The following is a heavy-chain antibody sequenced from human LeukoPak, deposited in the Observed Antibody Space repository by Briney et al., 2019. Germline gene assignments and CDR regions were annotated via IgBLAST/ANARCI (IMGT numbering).Heavy chain of an antibody. V-gene: IGHV3-23*01. J-gene: IGHJ4*02. Sequence: PGGSLRLSCAASGFTFNTYAMNWVRQAPGKGLESFSSISGSGENTYYADSVKGRFTISRDNSKNTLSLQMNSLRAEDTAVYYCAKGSVNYDILTGSYFAYWGQGPLVTVSS. CDR1: GFTFNTYA. CDR2: ISGSGENT. D-gene: IGHD3-9*01. CDR3: AKGSVNYDILTGSYFAY.